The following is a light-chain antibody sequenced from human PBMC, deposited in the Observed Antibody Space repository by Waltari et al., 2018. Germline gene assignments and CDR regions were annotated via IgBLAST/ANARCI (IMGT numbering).Light chain of an antibody. CDR1: TSDVGGYIY. J-gene: IGLJ3*02. V-gene: IGLV2-11*01. CDR3: CSFAGTYTWV. Sequence: SALTQPRSVSGSPGQSVTISCTGTTSDVGGYIYVSWYQHHPGKAPRLMIFDVTQRPSGVPDRFSGSKSANTASLTISGLQAEDEAGYYCCSFAGTYTWVFGGGTKVTVL. CDR2: DVT.